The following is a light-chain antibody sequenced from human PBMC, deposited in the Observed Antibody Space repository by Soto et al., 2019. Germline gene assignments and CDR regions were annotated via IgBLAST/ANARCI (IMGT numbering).Light chain of an antibody. CDR3: HQHGSSPPYT. CDR2: GSS. J-gene: IGKJ2*01. CDR1: QSVSNKY. V-gene: IGKV3-20*01. Sequence: VLTQSPGTLSLSPGERATLSCRASQSVSNKYLAWYQQKPGQAPRLLIFGSSDTATGIPDRFSGSGSGTDFTLTIIRLVPEDFAVYYCHQHGSSPPYTFGEGTKLEIK.